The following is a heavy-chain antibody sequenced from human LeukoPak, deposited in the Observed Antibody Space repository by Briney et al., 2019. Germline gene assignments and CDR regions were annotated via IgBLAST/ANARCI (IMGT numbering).Heavy chain of an antibody. J-gene: IGHJ4*02. D-gene: IGHD3-22*01. CDR2: ISDDGSGT. Sequence: GGSLRLSCAASGFTFSDYAMSWVRQAPGQGREWVSTISDDGSGTYYADSVKGRYTISRDNSKNTLFLQINSLRAEDSAVYYCATDRERDPSVYYLVGGQGTLITVPS. V-gene: IGHV3-23*01. CDR1: GFTFSDYA. CDR3: ATDRERDPSVYYLV.